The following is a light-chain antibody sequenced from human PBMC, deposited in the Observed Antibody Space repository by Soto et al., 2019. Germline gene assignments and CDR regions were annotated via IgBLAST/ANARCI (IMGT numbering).Light chain of an antibody. V-gene: IGLV1-44*01. CDR3: ASWDDSLNGRV. CDR1: SSNIGSYA. J-gene: IGLJ3*02. Sequence: VLTQPPSASGTPGQRVTVSCSGSSSNIGSYAVNWYQQLPGTAPKLLIYTNNQRPSGVPDRFSGSKSGTSASLAISGLQSEDEADYFCASWDDSLNGRVFGGGTKLTVL. CDR2: TNN.